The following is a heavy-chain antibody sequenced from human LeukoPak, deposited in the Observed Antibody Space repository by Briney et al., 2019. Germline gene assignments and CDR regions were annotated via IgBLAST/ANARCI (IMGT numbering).Heavy chain of an antibody. Sequence: TTGGSLRLSCAASGFTFSHTWMSWVRQAPGKGLEWVGRVKSYTDGGTADYAAPVSGRFTIPRDESMNTLYLQMNSLKTEDTGVYYCATPGEDYYFYYMDVWGKGTTVIVS. J-gene: IGHJ6*03. CDR2: VKSYTDGGTA. D-gene: IGHD7-27*01. CDR1: GFTFSHTW. CDR3: ATPGEDYYFYYMDV. V-gene: IGHV3-15*01.